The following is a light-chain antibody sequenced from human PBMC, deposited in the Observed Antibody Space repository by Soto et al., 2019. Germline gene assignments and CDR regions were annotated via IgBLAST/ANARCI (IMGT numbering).Light chain of an antibody. J-gene: IGKJ1*01. CDR1: QSVSSY. V-gene: IGKV3-11*01. CDR2: DAS. Sequence: EIVLTQSPATLSLSPGERATLSCWASQSVSSYLAWYQQKPGQAPRLLIYDASNRATGIPARFSGSGSGTDFTLTNSSLEPEDLAVYYCQQRSNWPGTFGQGTKVDIK. CDR3: QQRSNWPGT.